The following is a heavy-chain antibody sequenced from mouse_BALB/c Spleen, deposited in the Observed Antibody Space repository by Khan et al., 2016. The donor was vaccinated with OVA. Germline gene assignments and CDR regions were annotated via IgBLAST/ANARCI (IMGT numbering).Heavy chain of an antibody. V-gene: IGHV5-6*01. D-gene: IGHD1-1*01. J-gene: IGHJ4*01. CDR3: ARCLYSSSYDYYAMDY. Sequence: EVELVESGGDLVKPGGSLKLSCAASGFTFSNYGMSWVRQTPDKRLEWVAIISTSGSYTYYPDSVKGRFTISRDNAKNTLYLQMSSLKSEDTAIYYCARCLYSSSYDYYAMDYWGQGTSVTVSS. CDR1: GFTFSNYG. CDR2: ISTSGSYT.